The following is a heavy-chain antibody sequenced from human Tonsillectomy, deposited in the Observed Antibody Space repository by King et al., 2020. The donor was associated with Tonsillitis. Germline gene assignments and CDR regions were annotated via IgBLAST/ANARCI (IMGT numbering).Heavy chain of an antibody. Sequence: EVQLVESGGGLVQPGGSLRLSCAASGFTFSSYAMSWVRQAPGKGLEWVSAISGSGGSTYYADSVKGRFTISRDNSKNTLYLQMNSLRAEDTAVYYCAKDIREKKITFGGVITFDYWGQGTLVTVSS. D-gene: IGHD3-16*01. CDR3: AKDIREKKITFGGVITFDY. CDR1: GFTFSSYA. V-gene: IGHV3-23*04. J-gene: IGHJ4*02. CDR2: ISGSGGST.